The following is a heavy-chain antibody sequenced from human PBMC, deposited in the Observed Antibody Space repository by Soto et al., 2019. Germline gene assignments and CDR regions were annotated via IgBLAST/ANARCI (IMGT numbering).Heavy chain of an antibody. J-gene: IGHJ6*02. CDR3: ARPLGYCSGGSCYSDYYYGMDV. V-gene: IGHV1-69*13. CDR2: IIPIFGTA. D-gene: IGHD2-15*01. Sequence: SVKVSCKASGGTFSSYSISWVRQAPGQGLEWMGGIIPIFGTANYAHKFQGRVTITADESTSTAYMELSSLRSEDTAVYYCARPLGYCSGGSCYSDYYYGMDVWGQGTTDNVSS. CDR1: GGTFSSYS.